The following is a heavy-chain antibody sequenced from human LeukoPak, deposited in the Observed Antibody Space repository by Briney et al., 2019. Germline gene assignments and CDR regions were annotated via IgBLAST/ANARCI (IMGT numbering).Heavy chain of an antibody. V-gene: IGHV3-66*01. J-gene: IGHJ6*03. Sequence: GGSLRLSCVASGFTVSSNYMSWVRQAPGKGLEWVSVLYSGGTTLYADSVKGRFAISRDNSKNTLYLQMNSLRAEDTAVYYCANLFLSSSWYGASYYMDVWGKGTTVTVSS. CDR2: LYSGGTT. D-gene: IGHD6-13*01. CDR1: GFTVSSNY. CDR3: ANLFLSSSWYGASYYMDV.